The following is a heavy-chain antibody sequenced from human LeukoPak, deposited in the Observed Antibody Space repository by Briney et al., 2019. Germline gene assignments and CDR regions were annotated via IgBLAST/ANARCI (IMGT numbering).Heavy chain of an antibody. CDR1: GFSLTTSGVG. CDR3: AYSGYSYGTVNWFDP. CDR2: IYWNDDK. D-gene: IGHD5-18*01. J-gene: IGHJ5*02. V-gene: IGHV2-5*01. Sequence: SGPVLVKPTGTLTLTCTFSGFSLTTSGVGVGWIRQPPGKALEWLALIYWNDDKRYSPSLKSRLTITKDTSKNQVVLTMTNMDPVDTATYYCAYSGYSYGTVNWFDPWGQGTLVTVSS.